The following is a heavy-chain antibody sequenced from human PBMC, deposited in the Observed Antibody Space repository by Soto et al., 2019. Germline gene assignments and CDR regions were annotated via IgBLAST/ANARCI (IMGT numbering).Heavy chain of an antibody. CDR1: GFTFSSYA. CDR2: ISGSGGST. CDR3: AKDPAAVSYYYDSSGYFDY. Sequence: GGSLRLSCAASGFTFSSYAMSWVRQAPGKGLEWVSAISGSGGSTYYADSVKGRFTISRDNSKNTLYLQMNSLRAEDTAVYYCAKDPAAVSYYYDSSGYFDYWGQGTLVTVSS. J-gene: IGHJ4*02. D-gene: IGHD3-22*01. V-gene: IGHV3-23*01.